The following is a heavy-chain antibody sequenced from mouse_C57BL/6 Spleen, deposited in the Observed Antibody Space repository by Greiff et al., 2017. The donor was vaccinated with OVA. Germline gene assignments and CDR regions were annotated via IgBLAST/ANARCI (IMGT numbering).Heavy chain of an antibody. CDR3: ANYYGSSSSLFDY. Sequence: VQLQQSDAELVKPGASVKISCKVSGYTFTDHTLHWMKQRPEQGLEWIGYIYPRDGSTKYNEKFKGKATLTADKSSSTAYMQLNSLTSEDSAVYSCANYYGSSSSLFDYWGQGTTLTVSS. J-gene: IGHJ2*01. D-gene: IGHD1-1*01. CDR2: IYPRDGST. CDR1: GYTFTDHT. V-gene: IGHV1-78*01.